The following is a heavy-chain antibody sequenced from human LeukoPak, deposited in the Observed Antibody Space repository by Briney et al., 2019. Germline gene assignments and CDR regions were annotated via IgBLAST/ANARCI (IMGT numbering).Heavy chain of an antibody. CDR3: VRRSPYSNYAVYYMDV. CDR2: ISSSSSYI. D-gene: IGHD4-11*01. Sequence: PGGSLRLSCAASGFTLSTYEMNWVRQAPGKGLEWVSSISSSSSYIYYADSVKGRFTISRDNAKNSLYLQMNSLRAEDTAVYYCVRRSPYSNYAVYYMDVWGKGTTVTVSS. J-gene: IGHJ6*03. V-gene: IGHV3-21*01. CDR1: GFTLSTYE.